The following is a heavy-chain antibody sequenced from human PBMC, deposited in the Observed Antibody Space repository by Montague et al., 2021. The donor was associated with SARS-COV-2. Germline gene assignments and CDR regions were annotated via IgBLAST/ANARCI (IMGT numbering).Heavy chain of an antibody. CDR3: SRVFDGSGKEYWMFRD. J-gene: IGHJ4*02. D-gene: IGHD3-10*01. V-gene: IGHV4-59*12. CDR1: GASISSYY. Sequence: SETLSLTCTVSGASISSYYWSWIRQPPGKGLEWIGYIYYSGSTNYNPSLKSRVSTSIDKSRNQFSLHLMSVTAADTAVYYCSRVFDGSGKEYWMFRDWGRGTLVAVSS. CDR2: IYYSGST.